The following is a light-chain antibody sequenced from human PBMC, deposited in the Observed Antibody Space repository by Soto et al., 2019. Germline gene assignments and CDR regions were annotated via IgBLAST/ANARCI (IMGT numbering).Light chain of an antibody. Sequence: IHMAHSPSTLSASLGEIVAITGGASQSISVWLAWYQQKPGKAPNLLIHKASRLQSGVPSRFSGSGSGTEFTLTISGLQPDDFATYYCQQYNSYSVTFGQGTKVDIK. V-gene: IGKV1-5*03. CDR2: KAS. CDR1: QSISVW. CDR3: QQYNSYSVT. J-gene: IGKJ1*01.